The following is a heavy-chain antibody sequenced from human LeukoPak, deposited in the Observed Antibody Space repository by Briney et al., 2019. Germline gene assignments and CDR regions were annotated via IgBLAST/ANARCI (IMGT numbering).Heavy chain of an antibody. Sequence: GASVKVSCKASGGSFSSYAINWVRQAPGQGLEWMGGIIPLFGTANYAQKFQGRVTMTEDTSTDTAYMELSSLRSEDTAVFYCATGYYYDSSGYYWGQGTLVTVSS. D-gene: IGHD3-22*01. CDR2: IIPLFGTA. V-gene: IGHV1-69*06. CDR1: GGSFSSYA. CDR3: ATGYYYDSSGYY. J-gene: IGHJ4*02.